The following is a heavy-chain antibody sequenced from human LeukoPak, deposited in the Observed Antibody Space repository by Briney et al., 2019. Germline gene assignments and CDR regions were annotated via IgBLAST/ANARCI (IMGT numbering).Heavy chain of an antibody. V-gene: IGHV3-11*04. Sequence: LSLTCAVYGGSFSGYYWSWIRQPPGKGLEWVSYISSSGSTIYYADSVKGRFTISRDNAKNSLYLQMNSLRAEDTAVYYCARETYIDYWGQGTLVTVSS. CDR2: ISSSGSTI. CDR1: GGSFSGYY. J-gene: IGHJ4*02. CDR3: ARETYIDY.